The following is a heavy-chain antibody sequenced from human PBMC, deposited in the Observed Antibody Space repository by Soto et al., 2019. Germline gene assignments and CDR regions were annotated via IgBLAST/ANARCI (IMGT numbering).Heavy chain of an antibody. CDR2: IKQDGSEK. CDR1: GFTFSSYW. V-gene: IGHV3-7*01. J-gene: IGHJ6*03. CDR3: ARDRDSRYYYYMDV. D-gene: IGHD2-21*02. Sequence: PGGSLRLSCAASGFTFSSYWMSWVRQAPGKGLEWVANIKQDGSEKYYVDSVKGRFTISRDNAKNSLYLQMNSLRAEDTAVYYCARDRDSRYYYYMDVWGKGTTVTVSS.